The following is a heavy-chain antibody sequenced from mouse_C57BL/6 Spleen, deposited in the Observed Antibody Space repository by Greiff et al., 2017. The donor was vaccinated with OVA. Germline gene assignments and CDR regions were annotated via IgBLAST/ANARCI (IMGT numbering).Heavy chain of an antibody. J-gene: IGHJ1*03. D-gene: IGHD1-1*01. CDR1: GYSITSGYY. V-gene: IGHV3-6*01. CDR3: ARVPISEYYGSSYGWYCDV. Sequence: VQLKESGPGLVKPSQSLSLTCSVSGYSITSGYYWNWIRQFPGNKLEWMGYISYDGSNNYNPSLKNRISITRDTTKHQFFLMLISVTTENTATYYCARVPISEYYGSSYGWYCDVWGTGTTVTVSS. CDR2: ISYDGSN.